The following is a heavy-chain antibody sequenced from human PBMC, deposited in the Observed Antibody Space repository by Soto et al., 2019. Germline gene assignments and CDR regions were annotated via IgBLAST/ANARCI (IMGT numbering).Heavy chain of an antibody. CDR1: GDSVNTPHYY. D-gene: IGHD3-22*01. CDR3: ARGYYYDNSGWPPGE. J-gene: IGHJ4*02. V-gene: IGHV4-30-4*01. Sequence: QVQLQESDPGPVKPSQTLSLTCTVSGDSVNTPHYYWSWIRQPPGKGLEWIGYIYYSGSTYYNPSLKSRVAMSIDTSRDQFSLRLKSVTAADTAVYYCARGYYYDNSGWPPGEWDQGTLVTVSS. CDR2: IYYSGST.